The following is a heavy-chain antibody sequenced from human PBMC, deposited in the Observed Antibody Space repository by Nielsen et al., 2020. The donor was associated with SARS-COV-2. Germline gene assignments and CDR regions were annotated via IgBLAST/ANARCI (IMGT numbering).Heavy chain of an antibody. J-gene: IGHJ6*02. Sequence: GESLKISCAASGFTFSSYSMNWVRQAPGKGLEWVSSISSSSYIYYADSVKGRFTISRDNAKNSLYLQMNSLRAEDTAVYYCARGRYDFWSGYYYYYYGMDVWGQGTTVTVSS. D-gene: IGHD3-3*01. V-gene: IGHV3-21*01. CDR2: ISSSSYI. CDR1: GFTFSSYS. CDR3: ARGRYDFWSGYYYYYYGMDV.